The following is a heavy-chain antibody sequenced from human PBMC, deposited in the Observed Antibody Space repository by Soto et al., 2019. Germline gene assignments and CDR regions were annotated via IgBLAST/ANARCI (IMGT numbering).Heavy chain of an antibody. Sequence: QVQLQESGPGLVKPSQTLSLTCTVSGGSISSGDYYWSWIRQLPGKGLEWIGYIYYSGSTYYNPSLKSRVTISVDTSKNQFSLKLSSVTAADTAVYYCARGDYYGSGSYYNDIVLDAFDIWGQGTMVTVSS. J-gene: IGHJ3*02. V-gene: IGHV4-30-4*01. CDR3: ARGDYYGSGSYYNDIVLDAFDI. D-gene: IGHD3-10*01. CDR1: GGSISSGDYY. CDR2: IYYSGST.